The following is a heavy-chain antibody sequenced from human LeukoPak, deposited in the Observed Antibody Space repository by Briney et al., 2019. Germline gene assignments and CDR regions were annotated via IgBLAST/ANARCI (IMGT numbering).Heavy chain of an antibody. V-gene: IGHV3-30*18. Sequence: GGSLRLSCAASGFTFSNYGMHWVRQAPGKGLEWVAVISYDGNKKYYADSVKGRFTISRDNSKNTVYLQMNSLKGEDTAVYYCAKVYDDHGDDVGDYWGQGTLVTVSS. CDR1: GFTFSNYG. J-gene: IGHJ4*02. D-gene: IGHD4-17*01. CDR3: AKVYDDHGDDVGDY. CDR2: ISYDGNKK.